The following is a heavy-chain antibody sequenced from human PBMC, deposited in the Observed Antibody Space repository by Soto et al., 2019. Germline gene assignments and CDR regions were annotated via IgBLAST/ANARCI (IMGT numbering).Heavy chain of an antibody. CDR2: IRVNNGDT. Sequence: ASVKVSCKASGYTFTNSGFSWVRQAPGQGLEWVGWIRVNNGDTHCAQKLQGRVTMTTDTSTSTAFMELRSLRSDDTAVYYCATALPPTPPDAFDIWGQGTMVTVSS. CDR1: GYTFTNSG. V-gene: IGHV1-18*01. J-gene: IGHJ3*02. D-gene: IGHD2-2*01. CDR3: ATALPPTPPDAFDI.